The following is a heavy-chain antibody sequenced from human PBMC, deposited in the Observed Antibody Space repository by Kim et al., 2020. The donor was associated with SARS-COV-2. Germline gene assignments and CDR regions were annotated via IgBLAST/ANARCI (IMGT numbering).Heavy chain of an antibody. J-gene: IGHJ5*02. D-gene: IGHD3-22*01. CDR3: AKVGDYDSSGFYAFFRS. V-gene: IGHV3-74*03. Sequence: GGSLRLSCAASGFDFSTSCMHWVRQAPGKGLVLVSRSRSDGGDITYADSVKGRFTISRDNAKNTLYLQMNGLRTEDTAVYYCAKVGDYDSSGFYAFFRSWGQGTRVTVSS. CDR2: SRSDGGDI. CDR1: GFDFSTSC.